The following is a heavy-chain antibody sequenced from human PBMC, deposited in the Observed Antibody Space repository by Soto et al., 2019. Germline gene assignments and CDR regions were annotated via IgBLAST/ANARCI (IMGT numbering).Heavy chain of an antibody. CDR2: MNPNSGNT. D-gene: IGHD3-3*01. J-gene: IGHJ6*02. CDR1: GYTFTSYD. CDR3: ARGRGYYDFWSGYSFSDYYYGMDV. Sequence: ASVKVSCKASGYTFTSYDINWVRQATGQGLERMGWMNPNSGNTDYAQKFQGRVTMTRNTSISTAYMELSSLRSEDTAVYYCARGRGYYDFWSGYSFSDYYYGMDVWGQGTTVTVSS. V-gene: IGHV1-8*01.